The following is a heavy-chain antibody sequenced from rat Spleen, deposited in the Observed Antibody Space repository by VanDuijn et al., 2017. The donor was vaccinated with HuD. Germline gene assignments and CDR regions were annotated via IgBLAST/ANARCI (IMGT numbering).Heavy chain of an antibody. CDR1: GFTFSDNY. V-gene: IGHV5-20*01. J-gene: IGHJ2*01. Sequence: EVQLVESGGGLVQPGRSLKLSCAASGFTFSDNYMAWVRQAPTKGLEWVASISFDGGSTYYPDSVKGRFTISRDNAKSTLYLQMNSLRSEDTATYYCTRETMGPLYWGQGVMVTVSS. D-gene: IGHD1-7*01. CDR3: TRETMGPLY. CDR2: ISFDGGST.